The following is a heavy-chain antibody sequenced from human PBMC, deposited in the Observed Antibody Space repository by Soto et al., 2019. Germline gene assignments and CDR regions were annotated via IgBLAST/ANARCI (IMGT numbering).Heavy chain of an antibody. CDR2: VKSKVDGGTI. D-gene: IGHD2-8*02. Sequence: PGGSLTVSCVPFGFTFRGAWMNWGRQAPGKGLEWVGRVKSKVDGGTIDYAAPVKGRFTISRDDSKDTVYLQMNSLKTEDTAVYYCTSYLPTPNHLVDHWTQGTPVIVS. CDR1: GFTFRGAW. CDR3: TSYLPTPNHLVDH. V-gene: IGHV3-15*07. J-gene: IGHJ1*01.